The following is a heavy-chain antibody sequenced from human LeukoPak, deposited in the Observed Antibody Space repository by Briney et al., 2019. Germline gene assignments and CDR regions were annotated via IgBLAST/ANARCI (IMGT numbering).Heavy chain of an antibody. J-gene: IGHJ3*02. V-gene: IGHV4-61*02. Sequence: SQTLSLTCTVSGGSISSGSYYWSWIRQPAGKGLEWIGRIHTSGSTNNNPSLKSRVTISVDTSKNQFSLKLSSVTAADTAVYYCARRYDSSGYYADAFDIWGQGTMVTVSS. CDR2: IHTSGST. CDR3: ARRYDSSGYYADAFDI. CDR1: GGSISSGSYY. D-gene: IGHD3-22*01.